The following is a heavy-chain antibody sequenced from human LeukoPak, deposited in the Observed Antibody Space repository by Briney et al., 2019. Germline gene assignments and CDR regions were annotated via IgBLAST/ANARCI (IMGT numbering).Heavy chain of an antibody. D-gene: IGHD3-10*01. CDR2: IGTGGDT. CDR1: GFAFSSYV. Sequence: GGSLRLSCAASGFAFSSYVLHWVRRAPGKGPEWVSAIGTGGDTYYADSVMGRFTISRDNAKKSLYLQMNSLIAEDMAVYSCAKDWVVRGVISYWGQRTLVTVSS. CDR3: AKDWVVRGVISY. V-gene: IGHV3-47*02. J-gene: IGHJ4*02.